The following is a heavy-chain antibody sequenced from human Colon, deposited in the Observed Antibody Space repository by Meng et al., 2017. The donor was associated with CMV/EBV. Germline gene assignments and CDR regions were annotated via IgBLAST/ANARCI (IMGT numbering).Heavy chain of an antibody. Sequence: SVKVPCKVPGSTFTTYAINWVRQAPGQGLEWMGWMNPKSGAPRYAQNFQGRVTMARDTSIDTAYLELTSLRSDDTAVYFCARGGGAYWGQGTLVTVSS. CDR3: ARGGGAY. CDR1: GSTFTTYA. V-gene: IGHV1-8*01. J-gene: IGHJ4*02. CDR2: MNPKSGAP. D-gene: IGHD1-26*01.